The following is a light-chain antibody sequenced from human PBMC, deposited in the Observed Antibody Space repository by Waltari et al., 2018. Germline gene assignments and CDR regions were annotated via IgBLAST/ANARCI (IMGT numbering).Light chain of an antibody. CDR2: SAS. CDR1: QGIGNN. Sequence: DIQMTQSPSYLCGSVGATVTITCQASQGIGNNLNWYQQKPGKAPKLLIYSASSLQSGIPSRFSGSGSGTDFTLTISSLQPEDFATYYCQQGYSYPLTFGGGTKVEIK. V-gene: IGKV1-16*01. CDR3: QQGYSYPLT. J-gene: IGKJ4*01.